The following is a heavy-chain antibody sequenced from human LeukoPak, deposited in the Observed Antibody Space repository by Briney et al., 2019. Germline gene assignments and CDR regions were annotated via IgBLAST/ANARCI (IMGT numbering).Heavy chain of an antibody. CDR1: GGSVSSYY. CDR3: AREIRAYYYDSSGYDPPNWFDP. J-gene: IGHJ5*02. D-gene: IGHD3-22*01. V-gene: IGHV4-59*02. Sequence: SETLSLTCTVSGGSVSSYYWSCIRQPPGKGLEWIGYIHNSGSTNYNASLKSRVTISVDTSKNQFSLKLSSVTAADTAVYYCAREIRAYYYDSSGYDPPNWFDPWGQGTLVTVSS. CDR2: IHNSGST.